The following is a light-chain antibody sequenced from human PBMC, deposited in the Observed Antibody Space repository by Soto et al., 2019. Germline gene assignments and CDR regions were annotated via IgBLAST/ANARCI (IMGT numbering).Light chain of an antibody. J-gene: IGLJ2*01. V-gene: IGLV2-8*01. CDR3: SSYGGSSNLEVV. CDR2: EVS. CDR1: SSDVGGYNY. Sequence: QSALTQPPSASGSPRQSVTISCTGTSSDVGGYNYVSWYQQHPGKAPKLMIYEVSKRPSGVPDRFSGSKSGNTASLTVSGLQAEDEADYYCSSYGGSSNLEVVFGGGTKLTVL.